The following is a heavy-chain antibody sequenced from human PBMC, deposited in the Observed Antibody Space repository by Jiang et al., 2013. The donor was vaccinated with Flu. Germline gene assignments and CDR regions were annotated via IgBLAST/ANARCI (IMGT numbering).Heavy chain of an antibody. CDR2: INHSGST. Sequence: LLKPSETLSLTCAVYGGSFSGYYWSWIRQPPGKGLEWIGEINHSGSTNYNPSLKSRVTISVDTSKNQFSLKLSSVTAADTAVYYCARGLKPLVVVTKTYYFDYWGQGTLVTVSS. D-gene: IGHD2-15*01. J-gene: IGHJ4*02. V-gene: IGHV4-34*01. CDR3: ARGLKPLVVVTKTYYFDY. CDR1: GGSFSGYY.